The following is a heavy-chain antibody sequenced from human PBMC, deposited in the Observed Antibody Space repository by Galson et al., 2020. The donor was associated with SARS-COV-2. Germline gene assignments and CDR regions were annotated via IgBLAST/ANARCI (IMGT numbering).Heavy chain of an antibody. CDR2: IYYSGST. J-gene: IGHJ3*02. CDR3: ARAAITMIVVVGAFDI. CDR1: GGSISSGGYY. D-gene: IGHD3-22*01. Sequence: SETLSLTCTVSGGSISSGGYYWSWIRQHPGKGLERIGYIYYSGSTYYNPSLKSRVTISVDTSKNQFSLKLSSVTAADTAVYYCARAAITMIVVVGAFDIWGQVTMVTVSS. V-gene: IGHV4-31*03.